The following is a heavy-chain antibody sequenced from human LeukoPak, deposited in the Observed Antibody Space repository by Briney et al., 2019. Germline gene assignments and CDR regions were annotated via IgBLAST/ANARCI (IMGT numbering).Heavy chain of an antibody. CDR3: ARDRRSLGVLAANWFDP. D-gene: IGHD2-15*01. CDR1: GVSISSSSYY. V-gene: IGHV4-39*07. J-gene: IGHJ5*02. Sequence: PSETLSLTCTVSGVSISSSSYYWGWIRQPPGKGLEWIGSIYYSGSTYYNPSLKSRVTISVDTSKNQFSLKLSSVTAADTAVYYCARDRRSLGVLAANWFDPWGQGTLVTVSS. CDR2: IYYSGST.